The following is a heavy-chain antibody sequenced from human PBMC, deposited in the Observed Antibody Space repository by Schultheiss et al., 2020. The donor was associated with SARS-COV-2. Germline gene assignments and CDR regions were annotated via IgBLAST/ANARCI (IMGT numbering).Heavy chain of an antibody. CDR1: GFTFSSYA. CDR3: AKDSLVGLRDY. D-gene: IGHD1-26*01. J-gene: IGHJ4*02. Sequence: GESLKISCAASGFTFSSYAMSWVRQAPGKGLEWVSAISGSGGSTYYADSVKGRFTISRDNSKNTLYLQMNSLRAEDTAVYYCAKDSLVGLRDYWGQGTLVTVSS. CDR2: ISGSGGST. V-gene: IGHV3-23*01.